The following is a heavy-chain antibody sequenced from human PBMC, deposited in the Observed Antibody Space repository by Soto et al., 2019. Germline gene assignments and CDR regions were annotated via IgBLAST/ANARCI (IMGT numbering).Heavy chain of an antibody. CDR2: ISSSSNYI. V-gene: IGHV3-21*01. CDR1: GFTFSSFS. J-gene: IGHJ4*02. CDR3: ARSTGGTGY. Sequence: EVQLVESGGGLVKPGGSLRLSCAASGFTFSSFSMNWVRQTAGKGLEWVSSISSSSNYIYYADSVRGRFTISRDNAKNSVYLQMNSLRAEDTAVYYCARSTGGTGYWGQGTLVTVSS. D-gene: IGHD2-8*02.